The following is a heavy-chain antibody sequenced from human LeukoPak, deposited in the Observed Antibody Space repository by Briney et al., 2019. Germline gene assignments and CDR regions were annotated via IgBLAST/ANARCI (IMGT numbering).Heavy chain of an antibody. CDR2: ISSSGSTI. CDR1: GFTFSDYY. V-gene: IGHV3-11*01. D-gene: IGHD3-3*01. Sequence: GGSLRLSCAASGFTFSDYYMSWIRQAPGKGLEWVSYISSSGSTIYYADSVKGRFTISRDNAKNSLYLQMNSLRAEDTAVYYCARDAPYYDFWSGYPDYWGQGTLVTVSS. CDR3: ARDAPYYDFWSGYPDY. J-gene: IGHJ4*02.